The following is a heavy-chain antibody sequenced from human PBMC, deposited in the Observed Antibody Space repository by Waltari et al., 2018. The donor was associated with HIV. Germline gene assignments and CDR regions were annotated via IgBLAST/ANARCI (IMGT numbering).Heavy chain of an antibody. Sequence: EVHLVESGGDLLKPGGCLRLSCAASGFTFSTAWMTGVRQAPGKGLEWVGRINSKSDGGTTDYNAAVKGRFTISRDDSKTTLFLQMNSLKTEDTAVYYCTTEEGYGSGSYLDYWGQGTPLTVSS. CDR3: TTEEGYGSGSYLDY. V-gene: IGHV3-15*01. CDR2: INSKSDGGTT. CDR1: GFTFSTAW. J-gene: IGHJ4*02. D-gene: IGHD3-10*01.